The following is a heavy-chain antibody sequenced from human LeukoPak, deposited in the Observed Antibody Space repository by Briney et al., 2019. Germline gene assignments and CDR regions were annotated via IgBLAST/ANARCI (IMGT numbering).Heavy chain of an antibody. J-gene: IGHJ3*02. Sequence: GGSLRLSCAASGFTLSIHWMNWVRQAPGQGLEWVANIKQDGVEEYYVDSVKGRFTISRDNTKNSLYLQMNSLRAEDTAVYYCARGQHSAFDIWGQGTMVTVSS. CDR3: ARGQHSAFDI. CDR1: GFTLSIHW. CDR2: IKQDGVEE. V-gene: IGHV3-7*04.